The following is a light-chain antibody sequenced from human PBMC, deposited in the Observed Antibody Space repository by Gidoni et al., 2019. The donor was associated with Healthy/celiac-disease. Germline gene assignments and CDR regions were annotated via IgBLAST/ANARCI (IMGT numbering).Light chain of an antibody. CDR3: QQRSNWPPTWT. Sequence: EIVLTQSPATLSLSPGERATLSCRSSQSVSSYLAWYQQKPGQAPRLLIYDASNCATGIPARFSGSGSGTDFTLTISSLEPEDFAVYYCQQRSNWPPTWTFGQGTKVEIK. J-gene: IGKJ1*01. CDR2: DAS. V-gene: IGKV3-11*01. CDR1: QSVSSY.